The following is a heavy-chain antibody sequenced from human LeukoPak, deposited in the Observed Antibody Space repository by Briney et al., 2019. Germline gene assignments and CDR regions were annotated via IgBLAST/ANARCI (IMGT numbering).Heavy chain of an antibody. CDR1: GITLSNYG. CDR3: TKRGVVIRVILVGFHKEAYYFDS. CDR2: ISDSGGRT. D-gene: IGHD3-22*01. J-gene: IGHJ4*02. V-gene: IGHV3-23*01. Sequence: GGSLRLSCAVSGITLSNYGMSWVRQAPGKGLEWVAGISDSGGRTNYADSVKGRFTISRDNPKNTLYLQMNSLRAEDTAVYFWTKRGVVIRVILVGFHKEAYYFDSWGQGALVTVSS.